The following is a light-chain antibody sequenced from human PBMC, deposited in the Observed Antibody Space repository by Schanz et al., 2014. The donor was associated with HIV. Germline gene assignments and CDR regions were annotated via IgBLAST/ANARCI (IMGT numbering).Light chain of an antibody. CDR3: CSYAGSYTI. V-gene: IGLV1-40*01. CDR2: TNT. CDR1: SSNIGAGYD. J-gene: IGLJ2*01. Sequence: QSVLTQPPSVSGAPGQKVTISCTGSSSNIGAGYDVPWYQQFPGTAPRLLISTNTDRPSGVPDRFSGSKSGTTASLRVSGLQAEDEDDYYCCSYAGSYTIFGGGTKLTVL.